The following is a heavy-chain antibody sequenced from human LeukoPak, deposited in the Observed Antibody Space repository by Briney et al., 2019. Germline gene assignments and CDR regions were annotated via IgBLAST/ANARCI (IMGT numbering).Heavy chain of an antibody. V-gene: IGHV3-11*04. CDR1: GFTFSDYY. CDR3: ARKRGVGGGSYYAGDAFDI. J-gene: IGHJ3*02. CDR2: ISSSGSTI. Sequence: GGSLRLSCAASGFTFSDYYMSWIRQAPGKGLEWVSYISSSGSTIYYADSVKGRFTISRDNAMNSLYLQMNSLRAEDTAVYYCARKRGVGGGSYYAGDAFDIWGQGTMVTVSS. D-gene: IGHD1-26*01.